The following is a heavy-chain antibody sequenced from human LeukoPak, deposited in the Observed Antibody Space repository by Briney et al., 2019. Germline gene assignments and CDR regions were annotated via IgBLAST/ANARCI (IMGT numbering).Heavy chain of an antibody. Sequence: SETLSLTCTVSGGSISTYYWSLIRQPPGKGLEWIGYIHYSGSTNYNPSLKSRVTISVDTSKNQFSLKLRSVAAADTAAYYCARHGLTDYYGSGTFDSWGQGTLVTVPS. CDR1: GGSISTYY. V-gene: IGHV4-59*08. J-gene: IGHJ4*02. CDR3: ARHGLTDYYGSGTFDS. CDR2: IHYSGST. D-gene: IGHD3-10*01.